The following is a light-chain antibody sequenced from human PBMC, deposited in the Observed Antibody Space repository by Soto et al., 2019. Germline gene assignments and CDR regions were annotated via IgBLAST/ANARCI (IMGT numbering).Light chain of an antibody. CDR3: QQYHNGGIT. CDR1: QSVSTN. CDR2: GAS. Sequence: ETVVTQSPATLSVSPGDGATLSCRASQSVSTNLAWYQQRPGQAPRLLIYGASTRASGIPARFSGGGSGTEFTLTISSLQSEDFAVYYCQQYHNGGITFGQGTRLEIK. J-gene: IGKJ5*01. V-gene: IGKV3-15*01.